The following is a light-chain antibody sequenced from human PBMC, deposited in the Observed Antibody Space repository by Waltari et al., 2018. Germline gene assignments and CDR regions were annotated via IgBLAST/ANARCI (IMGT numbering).Light chain of an antibody. J-gene: IGKJ1*01. CDR1: QSISTW. CDR2: KAS. CDR3: QQYYNIPWT. Sequence: DIQMTQSPSSLSASVGDKVTITCRASQSISTWLAWFQRKPGKAPKLLIYKASNLESGVPSRFSGSGSGTEFTLTISSLQAEDVAVYYCQQYYNIPWTFGQGTKVEIK. V-gene: IGKV1-5*03.